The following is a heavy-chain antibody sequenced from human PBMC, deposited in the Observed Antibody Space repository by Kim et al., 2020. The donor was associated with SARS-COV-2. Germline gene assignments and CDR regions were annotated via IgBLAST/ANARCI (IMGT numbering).Heavy chain of an antibody. D-gene: IGHD6-19*01. CDR1: GLTLRSYA. J-gene: IGHJ4*02. V-gene: IGHV3-23*01. Sequence: GGSLRLSCAASGLTLRSYAMNWVRQGPGKGLEWVSSITRGGDTYYAASVKGRFTISRNNFKDTMRLQMNSRRAEDTGNDYCVTCVTLADRSGWCTFFDHGGQGTLVTVS. CDR2: ITRGGDT. CDR3: VTCVTLADRSGWCTFFDH.